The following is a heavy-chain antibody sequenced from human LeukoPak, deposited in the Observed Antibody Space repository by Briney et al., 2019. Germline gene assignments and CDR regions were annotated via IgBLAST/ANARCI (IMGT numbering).Heavy chain of an antibody. J-gene: IGHJ3*02. CDR2: INTNTGNP. CDR3: ARDQYSSGWSPDFDAFDI. D-gene: IGHD6-19*01. CDR1: GYTFTSYA. V-gene: IGHV7-4-1*02. Sequence: ASVKVSCKASGYTFTSYAMNWVRQAPGQGLEWMGWINTNTGNPTYAQGFTGRFVFSLDTSVSTAYLQISSLKAEDTAVYYCARDQYSSGWSPDFDAFDIWGQGTMVPVSS.